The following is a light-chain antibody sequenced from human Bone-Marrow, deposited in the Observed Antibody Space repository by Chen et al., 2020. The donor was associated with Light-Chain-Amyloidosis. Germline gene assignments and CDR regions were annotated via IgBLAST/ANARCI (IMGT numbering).Light chain of an antibody. V-gene: IGLV3-21*02. CDR1: NIGSTS. CDR2: DDS. CDR3: QVWDRSSDRPV. J-gene: IGLJ3*02. Sequence: SYVLTQPSSVSVAPGQTATIACGGNNIGSTSVHWYQHTPGQAPLLVVYDDSDRPSGIPVRLSGSNSGNTATLTISRVEAGDEADYYCQVWDRSSDRPVFGGGTKLTVL.